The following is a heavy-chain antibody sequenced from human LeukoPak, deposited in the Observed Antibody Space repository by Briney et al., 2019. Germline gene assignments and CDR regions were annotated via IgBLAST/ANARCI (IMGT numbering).Heavy chain of an antibody. J-gene: IGHJ4*02. D-gene: IGHD3-22*01. CDR1: GGSISSSSYY. CDR2: IYYSGST. CDR3: ARVPPYYYDSSGYPFPYFDY. Sequence: SETLSLTCTVSGGSISSSSYYWGWIRQPPGKGLEWIGSIYYSGSTYYNPSLKSRVTISVDTSKNQFSLKLSSVTAADTAVYYCARVPPYYYDSSGYPFPYFDYWGQGTLVTVSS. V-gene: IGHV4-39*07.